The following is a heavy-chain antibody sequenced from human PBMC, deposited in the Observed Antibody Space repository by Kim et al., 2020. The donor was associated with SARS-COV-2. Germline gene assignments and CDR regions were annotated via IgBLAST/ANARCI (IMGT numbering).Heavy chain of an antibody. CDR1: GFTFSSYA. V-gene: IGHV3-23*03. D-gene: IGHD6-19*01. CDR2: IYSGGSST. Sequence: GGSLRLSCAASGFTFSSYAMSWVRQAPGKGLEWVSVIYSGGSSTYYADSVKGRFTISRNNSKNTLYLQMNSLRAEDTAVYYCAKDRRSSGWYYYYYGMDVWGQGTTVTVSS. J-gene: IGHJ6*02. CDR3: AKDRRSSGWYYYYYGMDV.